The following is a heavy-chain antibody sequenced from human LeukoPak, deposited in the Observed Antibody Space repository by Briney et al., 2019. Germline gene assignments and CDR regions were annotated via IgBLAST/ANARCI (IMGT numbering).Heavy chain of an antibody. Sequence: GGSLRLSCAASGFTFSSYAMHWVRQAPGKGLEWVAVISYDGSNKHYADSVKGRFTISRDNSKNTLYLQMNSLRAEDTAVYYCARDGGAVYYFDYWGQGTLVTVSS. V-gene: IGHV3-30*04. CDR3: ARDGGAVYYFDY. J-gene: IGHJ4*02. CDR1: GFTFSSYA. CDR2: ISYDGSNK. D-gene: IGHD3-16*01.